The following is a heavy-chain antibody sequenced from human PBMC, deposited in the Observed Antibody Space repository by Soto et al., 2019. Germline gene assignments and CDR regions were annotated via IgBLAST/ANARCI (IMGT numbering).Heavy chain of an antibody. CDR2: IYPGDSDT. J-gene: IGHJ5*02. Sequence: GESLKISCKGSGYSFTSYWIGWVRQIPGKGLEWMGIIYPGDSDTRYSQSFQGQVIISADKSISTAYLQWSSLKASDTAMYYCARHGNSYSGYDYNWFDPWGQGTLVTVSS. D-gene: IGHD5-12*01. CDR3: ARHGNSYSGYDYNWFDP. CDR1: GYSFTSYW. V-gene: IGHV5-51*01.